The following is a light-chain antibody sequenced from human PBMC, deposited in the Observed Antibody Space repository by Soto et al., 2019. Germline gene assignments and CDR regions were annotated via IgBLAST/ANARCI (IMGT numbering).Light chain of an antibody. CDR3: LQPNTYPWT. V-gene: IGKV1-17*01. CDR1: QAIRND. CDR2: AAS. J-gene: IGKJ1*01. Sequence: DIQMTQSPSSLSASVGDRVTITCRASQAIRNDLGWYQQKPGKAHMRLIYAASSLDSEVPLRFSGSGSGTDFALPISSLQPEDFATYYCLQPNTYPWTFGQGTKVEIK.